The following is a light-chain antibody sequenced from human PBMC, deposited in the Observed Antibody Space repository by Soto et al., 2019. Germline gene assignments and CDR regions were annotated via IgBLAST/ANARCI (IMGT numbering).Light chain of an antibody. CDR2: GAS. Sequence: EIVLTQSPGTLSLSPGERAALSCRASQSVSSNSLAWYQQKPGQAPRLPIYGASGRATGIPDRFIGSGSGTDFTLTMSRLEPEDFEVYFCQLYGSSPWTFGQGPKVEIK. CDR3: QLYGSSPWT. CDR1: QSVSSNS. J-gene: IGKJ1*01. V-gene: IGKV3-20*01.